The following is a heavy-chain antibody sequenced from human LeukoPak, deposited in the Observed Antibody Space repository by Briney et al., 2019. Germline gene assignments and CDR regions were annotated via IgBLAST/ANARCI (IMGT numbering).Heavy chain of an antibody. CDR2: VRRDENDK. D-gene: IGHD1-1*01. CDR3: AGAIPWRYYFDY. J-gene: IGHJ4*02. CDR1: GFTFSSYW. Sequence: GGSLRLSCAASGFTFSSYWMSWVRQAPGKGLEWVATVRRDENDKYYMDSVKGRFTISRDDAKNSLYLQLNRLRAEDTAVYYCAGAIPWRYYFDYWGQGTLVTVSS. V-gene: IGHV3-7*01.